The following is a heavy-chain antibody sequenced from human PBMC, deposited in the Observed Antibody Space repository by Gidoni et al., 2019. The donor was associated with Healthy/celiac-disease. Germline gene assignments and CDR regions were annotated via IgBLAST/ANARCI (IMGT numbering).Heavy chain of an antibody. Sequence: DVQLVESGGGFVQPGGSQSASCAASGFTFSIYWRSWVSQAPGKGLEWVANRKQDGSEKYYVDSVKGRFAISRNNAKNSLYRQKNSLRAEDTAGYYCGREETVDTAMVYHWGQGTLVTVSS. CDR3: GREETVDTAMVYH. CDR1: GFTFSIYW. CDR2: RKQDGSEK. J-gene: IGHJ5*02. V-gene: IGHV3-7*05. D-gene: IGHD5-18*01.